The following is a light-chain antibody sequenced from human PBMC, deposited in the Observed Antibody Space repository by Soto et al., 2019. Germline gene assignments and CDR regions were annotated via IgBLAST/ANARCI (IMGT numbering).Light chain of an antibody. V-gene: IGKV3-15*01. J-gene: IGKJ1*01. CDR1: QNIYSN. CDR3: LQYHNLWA. Sequence: IVMTQSPATLSMSPGERATLSCRASQNIYSNIAWYQQRPGQAPRLLIYRASTRATGVPARFSGSGSGTEFTLTISSLQSEDFTVYSCLQYHNLWAFGQGTKVDIK. CDR2: RAS.